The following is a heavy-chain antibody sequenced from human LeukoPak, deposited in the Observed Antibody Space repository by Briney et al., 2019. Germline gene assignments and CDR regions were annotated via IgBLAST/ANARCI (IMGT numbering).Heavy chain of an antibody. CDR1: GGSISSYY. J-gene: IGHJ3*02. D-gene: IGHD4-17*01. Sequence: SETLSLTCTVSGGSISSYYWSWIRQPPGKGLEWIGYIYYSGSTNYNPSPKSRVTISVDTSKNQFSLKLSSVTAADTAVYYCARVPYGDYEDAFDIWGQGTMVTVSS. CDR2: IYYSGST. CDR3: ARVPYGDYEDAFDI. V-gene: IGHV4-59*01.